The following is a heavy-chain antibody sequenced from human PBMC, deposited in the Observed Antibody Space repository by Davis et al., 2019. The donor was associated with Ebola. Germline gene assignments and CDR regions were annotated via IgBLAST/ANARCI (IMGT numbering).Heavy chain of an antibody. CDR3: AKSGLSFGVVKYHYGMDV. Sequence: GSLRLSCAASGFIFSNYGMHWVRQPPGKGLEWIGEINHSGSTNYNPSLKSRVTISVDTSKNQFSLKLSSVTAADTAVYYCAKSGLSFGVVKYHYGMDVWGKGTTVTVSS. D-gene: IGHD3-3*01. CDR1: GFIFSNYG. J-gene: IGHJ6*04. V-gene: IGHV4-34*08. CDR2: INHSGST.